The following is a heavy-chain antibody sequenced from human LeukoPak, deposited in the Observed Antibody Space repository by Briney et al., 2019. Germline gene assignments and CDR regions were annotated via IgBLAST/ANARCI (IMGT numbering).Heavy chain of an antibody. CDR1: GASISSYY. CDR3: ARHEGRYYFDY. CDR2: IYSSGST. D-gene: IGHD3-10*01. Sequence: SETLSLTCTVSGASISSYYWSWIRQPPGKGLEWIGYIYSSGSTNYNPSLKSRVTISVDTSKNQFSLKLNSVTAADTAVYYCARHEGRYYFDYWGQGTLVTVSS. J-gene: IGHJ4*02. V-gene: IGHV4-59*08.